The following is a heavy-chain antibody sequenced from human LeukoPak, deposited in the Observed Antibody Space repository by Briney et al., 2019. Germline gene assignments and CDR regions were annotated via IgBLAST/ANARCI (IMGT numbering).Heavy chain of an antibody. CDR1: GGSISSSSYY. CDR2: IYYSGST. J-gene: IGHJ4*02. Sequence: SETLSLTRTVSGGSISSSSYYWGWIRQPPGKGLEWIGSIYYSGSTYYNPSLKSRVTISVDTSKNQFSLKLSSVTAADTAVYYCARQGGYCSSTSCPFDYWGQGTLVTVSS. CDR3: ARQGGYCSSTSCPFDY. V-gene: IGHV4-39*01. D-gene: IGHD2-2*01.